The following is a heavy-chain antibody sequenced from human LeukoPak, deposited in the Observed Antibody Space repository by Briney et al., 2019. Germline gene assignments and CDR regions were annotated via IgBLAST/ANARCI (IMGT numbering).Heavy chain of an antibody. D-gene: IGHD6-19*01. CDR2: ISSSSSYT. V-gene: IGHV3-11*06. CDR3: ASRSSGWYGIDY. CDR1: GFTFGDYY. Sequence: GGSLRLSCAASGFTFGDYYMSWIRQAPGKGLEWVSYISSSSSYTNYADSVKGRFTISRDNAKNSLYLQMNSLRAEDTAVYYCASRSSGWYGIDYWGQGTLVTVSS. J-gene: IGHJ4*02.